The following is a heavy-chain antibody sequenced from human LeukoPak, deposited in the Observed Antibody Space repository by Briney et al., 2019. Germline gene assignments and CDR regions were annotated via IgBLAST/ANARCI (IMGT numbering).Heavy chain of an antibody. D-gene: IGHD6-19*01. CDR2: IYYSGST. Sequence: KSSETLSLTCTVSGGSISSYYWSWIRQPPGKGLEWIGYIYYSGSTNYNPSLKSRVTISVDTSKNQFSLKLSSVTAADTAVYYCARISSGGYYYYYYYMDVWGKGTTVTISS. CDR1: GGSISSYY. J-gene: IGHJ6*03. CDR3: ARISSGGYYYYYYYMDV. V-gene: IGHV4-59*01.